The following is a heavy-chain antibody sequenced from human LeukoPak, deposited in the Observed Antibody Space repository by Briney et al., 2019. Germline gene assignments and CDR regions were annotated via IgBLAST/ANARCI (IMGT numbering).Heavy chain of an antibody. J-gene: IGHJ4*02. Sequence: ASVKVSCKVSGYTLTELSMHWVRQAPGKGLAWMGGFDPEDGETIYAQKFQGRVTMTEDTSTDTAYMELSSLRSEDTAVYYCATLPKTYYYDSSGYPNDPFDYWGQGTLVTVSS. CDR1: GYTLTELS. D-gene: IGHD3-22*01. V-gene: IGHV1-24*01. CDR3: ATLPKTYYYDSSGYPNDPFDY. CDR2: FDPEDGET.